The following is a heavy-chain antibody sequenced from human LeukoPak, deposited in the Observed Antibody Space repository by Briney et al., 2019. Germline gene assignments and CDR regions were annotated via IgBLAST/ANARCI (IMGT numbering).Heavy chain of an antibody. CDR2: IKQDGSEK. CDR1: GFTFSSYW. CDR3: ARTYDFWSGYPTGMYYFDY. V-gene: IGHV3-7*01. J-gene: IGHJ4*02. D-gene: IGHD3-3*01. Sequence: GGSLRLSCAASGFTFSSYWMSWVRQAPGKGLEWVANIKQDGSEKYYVDSVKGRFTISRDNAKNSLYLQMNSLRAEDTAVYYCARTYDFWSGYPTGMYYFDYWGQGTLVTVSS.